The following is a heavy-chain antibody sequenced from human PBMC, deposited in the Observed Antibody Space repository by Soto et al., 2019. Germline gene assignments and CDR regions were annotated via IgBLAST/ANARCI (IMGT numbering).Heavy chain of an antibody. CDR3: ARSRHGNYYYYYMDV. V-gene: IGHV1-46*03. CDR2: INPSGGST. CDR1: GYTFTSYY. J-gene: IGHJ6*03. D-gene: IGHD1-26*01. Sequence: ASVKVSCKASGYTFTSYYMHWVRQAPGQGLEWMGIINPSGGSTSYAQKFQGRVTMTRDTSTSTVYMELSSLRSEDTAVYYCARSRHGNYYYYYMDVWGKGTTVTVSS.